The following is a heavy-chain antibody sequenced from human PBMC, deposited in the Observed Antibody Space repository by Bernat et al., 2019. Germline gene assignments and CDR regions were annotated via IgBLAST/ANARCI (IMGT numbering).Heavy chain of an antibody. V-gene: IGHV3-53*05. Sequence: EVQLVETGGDLIQPGGSLRLSCAASGIIVSSNYMSWIRQAPGKGLEWVSVIYSGGMTYYADSVKGRFTISRDNSTTTLYLHMNSLRVDDTAVYYCARDSSPTTVTTFGDALDIWGQGTVVTVSS. CDR3: ARDSSPTTVTTFGDALDI. D-gene: IGHD3-16*01. J-gene: IGHJ3*02. CDR1: GIIVSSNY. CDR2: IYSGGMT.